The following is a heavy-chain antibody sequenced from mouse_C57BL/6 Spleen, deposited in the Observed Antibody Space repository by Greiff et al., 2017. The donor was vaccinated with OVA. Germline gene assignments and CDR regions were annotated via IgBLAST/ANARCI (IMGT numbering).Heavy chain of an antibody. D-gene: IGHD1-1*01. CDR3: AIITTVVATGDYFDD. Sequence: QVQLQQPGAELVKPGASVKMSCKASGYTFTSYWITWVKQRPGQGLEWIGDIYPGSGSTNYNEKFKSKATLTVDTSSSTAYMQLSSLTSEDSAVYYCAIITTVVATGDYFDDWGQGTTLTVSS. CDR1: GYTFTSYW. V-gene: IGHV1-55*01. CDR2: IYPGSGST. J-gene: IGHJ2*01.